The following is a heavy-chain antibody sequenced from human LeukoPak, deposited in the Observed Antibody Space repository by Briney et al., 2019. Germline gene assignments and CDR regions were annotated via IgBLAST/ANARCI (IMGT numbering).Heavy chain of an antibody. J-gene: IGHJ4*02. CDR1: GFPFSNYG. D-gene: IGHD3-22*01. V-gene: IGHV3-66*04. CDR2: IYSGGST. CDR3: ASHDYDSSDYYYDFDY. Sequence: GGTLRLSCAASGFPFSNYGMNWVRQAPGKGLEWVSVIYSGGSTYYADSVKGRFTISRDNSKNTLYLQMNSLRAEDTAVYYCASHDYDSSDYYYDFDYWGQGTLVTVSS.